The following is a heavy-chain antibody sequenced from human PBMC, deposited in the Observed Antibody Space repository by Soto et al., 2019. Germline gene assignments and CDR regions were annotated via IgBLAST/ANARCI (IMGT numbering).Heavy chain of an antibody. D-gene: IGHD2-15*01. CDR1: GGSIYRSGYY. J-gene: IGHJ4*02. V-gene: IGHV4-39*01. Sequence: PSETLSLTCTVSGGSIYRSGYYWGWIRQPPWRGLEWIGNIDYNGVTYSNPSLKSRVTISRDTSKNQFSLKLTSVTAADTALYYCGKVLVGATGHTDSDSWGPGXLVTVHS. CDR2: IDYNGVT. CDR3: GKVLVGATGHTDSDS.